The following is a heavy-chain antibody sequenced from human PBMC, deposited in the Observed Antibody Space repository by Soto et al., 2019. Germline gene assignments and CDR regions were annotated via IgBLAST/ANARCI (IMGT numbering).Heavy chain of an antibody. J-gene: IGHJ4*02. Sequence: VQLLESGGGLVQPGGSLRLSCAASGFTFSSYAMSWVRQAPGKGLEWVSAISGSGGSTYYADSVKGRFTISRDNSKNTLYLQMNSLRAEDTAVYYCAKEWVTMVRGVPYYFDYWGQGTLVTVSS. CDR2: ISGSGGST. CDR3: AKEWVTMVRGVPYYFDY. V-gene: IGHV3-23*01. D-gene: IGHD3-10*01. CDR1: GFTFSSYA.